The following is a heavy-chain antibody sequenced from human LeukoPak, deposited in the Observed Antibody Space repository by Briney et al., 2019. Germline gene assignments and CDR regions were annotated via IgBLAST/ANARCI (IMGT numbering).Heavy chain of an antibody. V-gene: IGHV4-59*01. CDR1: GGSISSYY. CDR2: IYYSGST. Sequence: SETLSLTCTVSGGSISSYYWSWIRQPPGKGLEWIGYIYYSGSTNYNPSLKSRVTISVDTSKNQFSLKLSSVTAADTAVYYCARDGKWELGDYFDYWGQGTLVTVSS. CDR3: ARDGKWELGDYFDY. D-gene: IGHD1-26*01. J-gene: IGHJ4*02.